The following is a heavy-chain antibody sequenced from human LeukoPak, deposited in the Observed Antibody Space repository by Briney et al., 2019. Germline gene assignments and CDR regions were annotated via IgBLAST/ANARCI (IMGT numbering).Heavy chain of an antibody. CDR2: IKQDGSEK. CDR1: GFTCSSYW. Sequence: GGSLRLSCATSGFTCSSYWMSWVRQAPGKGLEWVANIKQDGSEKYYVDSVKGRFTISRDNAKNSLYLQMNSLRAEDTAVYYCAREGCSGGSCYSVPPNYWGQGTLVTVSS. CDR3: AREGCSGGSCYSVPPNY. D-gene: IGHD2-15*01. V-gene: IGHV3-7*01. J-gene: IGHJ4*02.